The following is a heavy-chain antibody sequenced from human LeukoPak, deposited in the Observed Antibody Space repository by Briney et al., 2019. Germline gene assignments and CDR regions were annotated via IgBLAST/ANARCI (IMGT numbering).Heavy chain of an antibody. V-gene: IGHV3-30*02. CDR3: AKDRLPGYSSSYQTGY. J-gene: IGHJ4*02. Sequence: PGGSLRLSCAASGFTFSSYGMHWVRQAPGKGLEWVAFIRYDGSNKYYADSVKGRFTISRDNSKNTLYLQMNSLRAEDTAVYYCAKDRLPGYSSSYQTGYWGQGTLVTVSS. CDR1: GFTFSSYG. D-gene: IGHD6-13*01. CDR2: IRYDGSNK.